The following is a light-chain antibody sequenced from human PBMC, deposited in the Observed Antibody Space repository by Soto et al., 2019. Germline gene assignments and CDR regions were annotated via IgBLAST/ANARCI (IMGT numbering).Light chain of an antibody. CDR1: QKIADNY. Sequence: VLTQSPGTLSLSPGDRATLSCRASQKIADNYLAWYQQKPGQAPRLIIYDASKRPTGIPERFSGSGSGTDFTLTISSLQPEDVATYYCQKCKVAPFTFGGGTKVDIK. V-gene: IGKV3D-20*02. CDR3: QKCKVAPFT. CDR2: DAS. J-gene: IGKJ4*01.